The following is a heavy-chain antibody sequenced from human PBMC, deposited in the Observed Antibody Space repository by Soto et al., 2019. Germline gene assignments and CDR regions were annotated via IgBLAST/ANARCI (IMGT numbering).Heavy chain of an antibody. Sequence: ASVKVSCKASGYTFTGYYMHWVRQAPGQGLEWMGWINPNSGGTNYAQKFQGWVTMTRDTSISTAYMELSSLRSEDTAVYYCARGYCSGGSCYYYYYYYMDVWGKGTTVTVSS. CDR1: GYTFTGYY. D-gene: IGHD2-15*01. V-gene: IGHV1-2*04. J-gene: IGHJ6*03. CDR2: INPNSGGT. CDR3: ARGYCSGGSCYYYYYYYMDV.